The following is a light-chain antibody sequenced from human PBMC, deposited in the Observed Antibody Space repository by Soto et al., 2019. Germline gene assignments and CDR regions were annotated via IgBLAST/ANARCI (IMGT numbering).Light chain of an antibody. Sequence: QSVLTQQPSVSGAPGQRVTISCTGSSSNIGSGYDVHWYQQIPGTAPKLLIYGDNNRPSGVPDRFSGSRSGTSASLAITGLQAEDEADYYCQSYDTSLSAHVVFGGGTKLTVL. CDR2: GDN. CDR3: QSYDTSLSAHVV. J-gene: IGLJ2*01. V-gene: IGLV1-40*01. CDR1: SSNIGSGYD.